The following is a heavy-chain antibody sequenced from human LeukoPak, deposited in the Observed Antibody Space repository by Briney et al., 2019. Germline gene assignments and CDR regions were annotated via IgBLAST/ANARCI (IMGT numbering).Heavy chain of an antibody. V-gene: IGHV3-23*01. D-gene: IGHD3-22*01. J-gene: IGHJ4*02. Sequence: PGGSLRLSXAASGFTFSSYAMSWVRQAPGKGLEWVSAISGSGDTTYHADSVKGRFTISRDNSKNTVYLQVNSLRAEDTAVYYCAKTNHYYDDNGSPKYFDYWGQGTQVTVSS. CDR1: GFTFSSYA. CDR2: ISGSGDTT. CDR3: AKTNHYYDDNGSPKYFDY.